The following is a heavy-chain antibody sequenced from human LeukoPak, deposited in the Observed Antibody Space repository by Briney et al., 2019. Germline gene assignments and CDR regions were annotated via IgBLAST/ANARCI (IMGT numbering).Heavy chain of an antibody. D-gene: IGHD3-22*01. CDR3: ASFRLYDSSGYFIFDY. Sequence: TGGSLRLSCAASGFTFSSYAMSWVRQPPGKGLEWIGEIYHSGSTNYNPSLKSRVAISVDKSKNQFSLKLSSVTAADTAVYYCASFRLYDSSGYFIFDYWGQGTLVTVSS. CDR1: GFTFSSYAM. J-gene: IGHJ4*02. CDR2: IYHSGST. V-gene: IGHV4-4*02.